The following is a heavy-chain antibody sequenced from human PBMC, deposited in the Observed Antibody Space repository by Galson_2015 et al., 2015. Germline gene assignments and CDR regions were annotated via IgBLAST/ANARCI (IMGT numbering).Heavy chain of an antibody. D-gene: IGHD3-3*01. J-gene: IGHJ4*02. CDR2: TYYRSKWYN. CDR3: ARVGQFCFDY. CDR1: GDSVSSNSAG. V-gene: IGHV6-1*01. Sequence: CAISGDSVSSNSAGWNWIRQSPSRGLEWLGRTYYRSKWYNEYAVSVKSRISINPDTSKNQFSLQLNSVTPEDTAVYYCARVGQFCFDYWGQGTLVTVSS.